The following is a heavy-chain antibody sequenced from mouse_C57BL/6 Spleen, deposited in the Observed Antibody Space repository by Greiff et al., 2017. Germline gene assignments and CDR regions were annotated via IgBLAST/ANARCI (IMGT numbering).Heavy chain of an antibody. J-gene: IGHJ2*01. Sequence: EVKLLQPGPGLVKPSQSLTLSCSVTGYSFTSCYFWNWNRQFPRNLLVSLGNISYDGSNNYNPSLKNRISITLDTSKNQPFLKLNSVTTVDTATYYCTSLTYYLDYGGQGTTLTVSS. CDR2: ISYDGSN. D-gene: IGHD4-1*01. V-gene: IGHV3-6*01. CDR1: GYSFTSCYF. CDR3: TSLTYYLDY.